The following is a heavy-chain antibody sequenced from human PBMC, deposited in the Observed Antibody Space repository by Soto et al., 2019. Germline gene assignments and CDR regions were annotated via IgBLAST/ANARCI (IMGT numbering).Heavy chain of an antibody. CDR2: ISGSGEST. CDR1: GFTFIRHA. Sequence: PGGSLRLSCTVSGFTFIRHAMNWVRQAPGKGLEWVSGISGSGESTYYADSVKGRFAVSRDNPENTLFLHMNSPRADDTAVYYCAIARVADSSLDHWGQGILVTVSS. D-gene: IGHD3-3*01. J-gene: IGHJ4*01. V-gene: IGHV3-23*01. CDR3: AIARVADSSLDH.